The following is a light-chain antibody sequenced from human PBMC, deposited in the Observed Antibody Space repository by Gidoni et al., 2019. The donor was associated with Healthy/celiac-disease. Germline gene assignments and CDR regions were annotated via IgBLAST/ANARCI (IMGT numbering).Light chain of an antibody. CDR2: KAS. V-gene: IGKV1-5*03. CDR3: QQYNSYSPWT. Sequence: DIQMTQSPSTLSASVGDRVTITCRASQRINSWLAWYQKKPGKAPKLLIYKASSLESGVPSRFSGSGAGKEFTLTISRLQKEDFATYYCQQYNSYSPWTFGQGTKVEIK. J-gene: IGKJ1*01. CDR1: QRINSW.